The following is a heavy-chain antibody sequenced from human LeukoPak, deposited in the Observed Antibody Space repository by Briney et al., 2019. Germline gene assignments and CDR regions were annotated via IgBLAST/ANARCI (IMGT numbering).Heavy chain of an antibody. D-gene: IGHD3-3*01. J-gene: IGHJ6*03. CDR1: GGSISSYY. CDR3: ARSYYDFWSGYYTDYYMDV. CDR2: IYYSGST. V-gene: IGHV4-59*01. Sequence: PSETLSLTCTVSGGSISSYYWSWIRQPPGKGQEWIGYIYYSGSTNYNPSLKSRVTISVDTSKNQFSLKLSSVTAADTAVYYCARSYYDFWSGYYTDYYMDVWGKGTTVTVSS.